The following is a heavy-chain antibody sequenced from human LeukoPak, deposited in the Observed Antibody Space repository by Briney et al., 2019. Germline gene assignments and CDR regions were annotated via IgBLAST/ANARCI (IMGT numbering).Heavy chain of an antibody. J-gene: IGHJ6*03. CDR2: IYYSGST. V-gene: IGHV4-39*07. CDR3: ARVFVSITIFGVVTHMDV. Sequence: SETLSLTCTVSGGSISSSSYYWGWIRQPPGKGLEWIGRIYYSGSTYYNPSLKSRVTISVDTSKNQFSLKLSSVTAADTAVYYCARVFVSITIFGVVTHMDVWGKGTTVTVSS. D-gene: IGHD3-3*01. CDR1: GGSISSSSYY.